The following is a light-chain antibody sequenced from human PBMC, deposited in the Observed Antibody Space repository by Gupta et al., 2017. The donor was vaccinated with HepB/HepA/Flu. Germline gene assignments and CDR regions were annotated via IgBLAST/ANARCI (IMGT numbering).Light chain of an antibody. CDR2: DDG. CDR1: NIGSRS. J-gene: IGLJ3*02. V-gene: IGLV3-21*03. Sequence: SYVLTQPPSVSVAPGKPARLTCGGNNIGSRSVHWYQQKPGQAPVLVVYDDGDRPSGIPGRFSGSNSGNTATLTISRVEAGDEADYCCQVWDRNSDRVFGGGTKLTVL. CDR3: QVWDRNSDRV.